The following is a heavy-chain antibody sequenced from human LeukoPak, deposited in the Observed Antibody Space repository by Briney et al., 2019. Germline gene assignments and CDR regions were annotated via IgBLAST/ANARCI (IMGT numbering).Heavy chain of an antibody. V-gene: IGHV3-21*01. D-gene: IGHD1-26*01. Sequence: GGSLRLSCAASGFTFSSYSMNWVRQAPGKGLEWVSSISSSSSYIYYADSVKGRFTISRDNAKNSLYLQMNSLRAEDTAVYYCARDLSVGSKPDLGFDYWGQGTLVTVSS. J-gene: IGHJ4*02. CDR2: ISSSSSYI. CDR1: GFTFSSYS. CDR3: ARDLSVGSKPDLGFDY.